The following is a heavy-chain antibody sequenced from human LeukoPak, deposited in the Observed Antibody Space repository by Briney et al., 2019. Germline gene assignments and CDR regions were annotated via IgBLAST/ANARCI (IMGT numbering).Heavy chain of an antibody. Sequence: SSETLSLTCTVSGGSISSHYWTWIRQPAGKGLEWIGRIYSSGNTNYNPSLKSRVTMSLDTSKNQFSLKLSSVTAADTAVYYCAGHHPRNTVDFWGQGTLVTVSS. CDR1: GGSISSHY. V-gene: IGHV4-4*07. CDR3: AGHHPRNTVDF. J-gene: IGHJ4*02. D-gene: IGHD2/OR15-2a*01. CDR2: IYSSGNT.